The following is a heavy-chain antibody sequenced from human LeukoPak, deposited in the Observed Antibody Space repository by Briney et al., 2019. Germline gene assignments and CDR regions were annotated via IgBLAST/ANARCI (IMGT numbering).Heavy chain of an antibody. Sequence: GASVKVSCKASGYTFTGYGISWVRQAPGQGLEWMGWISAYNGNTNYAQKLQGRVTMTTDTSTSTAYMELRSLRSDDTAVYYCAREALVGATMGDAFDIWGQGTMVTVSS. CDR2: ISAYNGNT. D-gene: IGHD1-26*01. CDR1: GYTFTGYG. V-gene: IGHV1-18*01. CDR3: AREALVGATMGDAFDI. J-gene: IGHJ3*02.